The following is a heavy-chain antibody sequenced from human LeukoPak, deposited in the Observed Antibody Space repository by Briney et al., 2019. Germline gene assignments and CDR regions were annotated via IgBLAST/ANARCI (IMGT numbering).Heavy chain of an antibody. CDR2: ISYIGTT. D-gene: IGHD4-17*01. V-gene: IGHV4-59*11. J-gene: IGHJ3*02. Sequence: SETLCLTCAVSGDSFSSHYWTWVRQAPGRGLEWVGYISYIGTTNYNPALKSRGATSTEETKNKFPLMQTSGTSADTPVDDFARDVVTVTKGFDIWGLGTMVSVSS. CDR1: GDSFSSHY. CDR3: ARDVVTVTKGFDI.